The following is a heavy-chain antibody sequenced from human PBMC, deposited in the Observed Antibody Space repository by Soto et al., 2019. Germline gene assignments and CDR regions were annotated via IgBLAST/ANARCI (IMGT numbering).Heavy chain of an antibody. CDR2: ISGSGGST. CDR1: GFTFSRYA. V-gene: IGHV3-23*01. D-gene: IGHD6-6*01. CDR3: AKDSRIAARPRYYYGMDV. Sequence: GGSLRLSCAASGFTFSRYAMSWVRQAPGKGLEWVSAISGSGGSTYYADSVKGRFTISRDNSKNTLYLQMNSLRAEDTAVYYCAKDSRIAARPRYYYGMDVWGQGTTVTVSS. J-gene: IGHJ6*02.